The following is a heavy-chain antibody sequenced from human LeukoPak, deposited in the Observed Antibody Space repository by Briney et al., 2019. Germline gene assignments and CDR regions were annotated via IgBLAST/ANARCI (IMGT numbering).Heavy chain of an antibody. Sequence: GESLKISCKGSGYSFTSYWIGWVRQMPGKGLEWMGIIYPGDSDTRYSPSFQGQVTISADKSISTAYLQWSSLKASDTAMYYCARQRGRWELLSPFDYWGQGTLVTVSS. CDR3: ARQRGRWELLSPFDY. V-gene: IGHV5-51*01. D-gene: IGHD1-26*01. CDR2: IYPGDSDT. J-gene: IGHJ4*02. CDR1: GYSFTSYW.